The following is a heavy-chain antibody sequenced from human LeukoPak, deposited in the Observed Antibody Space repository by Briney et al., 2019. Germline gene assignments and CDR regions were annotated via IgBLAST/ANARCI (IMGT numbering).Heavy chain of an antibody. CDR1: GFTFSNYE. CDR3: ATSRGYFFRWFQH. CDR2: IAGSGSTI. D-gene: IGHD3-22*01. V-gene: IGHV3-48*03. Sequence: PGGSLRLSCSASGFTFSNYEMNWVRQAPGKGLEWVSYIAGSGSTIYYADSVKGRFTISRDNAKSSLYLQMNSLRADDTAVYYCATSRGYFFRWFQHWGQGTLVTVSS. J-gene: IGHJ1*01.